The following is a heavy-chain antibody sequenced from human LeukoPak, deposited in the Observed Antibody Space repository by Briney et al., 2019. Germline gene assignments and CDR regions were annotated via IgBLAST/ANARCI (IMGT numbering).Heavy chain of an antibody. D-gene: IGHD2-8*01. CDR1: GCTFTGYY. CDR3: ARGACTNGVCYSAFDY. J-gene: IGHJ4*02. V-gene: IGHV1-2*02. CDR2: VNPNSGGT. Sequence: ASVKVSCKASGCTFTGYYMHWVRQAPGQGLEWMGWVNPNSGGTNYAQKFQGRVTMTRDTSISTAYMELSRLRSDDTAVYYCARGACTNGVCYSAFDYWGQGTLVTVSS.